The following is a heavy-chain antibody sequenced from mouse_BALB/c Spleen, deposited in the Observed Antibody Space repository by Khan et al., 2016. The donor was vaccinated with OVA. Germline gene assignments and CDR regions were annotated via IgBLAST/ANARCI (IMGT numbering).Heavy chain of an antibody. Sequence: QVQLQQSGAGLVKPGASVKLSCKASGYTFTDYIIHWVKQRSGQGLEWIGWFYPGSGSIEYNEKFKDKATLTADKSSSTVYMELSRLTSDDSAVYFCAIQIYAGNYNYAMDYWGQGTSVTVSS. D-gene: IGHD2-1*01. V-gene: IGHV1-62-2*01. J-gene: IGHJ4*01. CDR2: FYPGSGSI. CDR1: GYTFTDYI. CDR3: AIQIYAGNYNYAMDY.